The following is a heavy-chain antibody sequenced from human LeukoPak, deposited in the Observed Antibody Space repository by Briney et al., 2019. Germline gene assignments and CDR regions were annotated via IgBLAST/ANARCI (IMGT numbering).Heavy chain of an antibody. CDR2: IYTSGST. Sequence: SETLSLTCTVSGGPISRYYWSWIRKPAGKGLEWIGRIYTSGSTNYNPSLKSRVTMSVDTSKNQFSLKLSSVTAADTAVYYCARDPDYGDYEDYWGQGTLVTVSS. CDR3: ARDPDYGDYEDY. D-gene: IGHD4-17*01. CDR1: GGPISRYY. J-gene: IGHJ4*02. V-gene: IGHV4-4*07.